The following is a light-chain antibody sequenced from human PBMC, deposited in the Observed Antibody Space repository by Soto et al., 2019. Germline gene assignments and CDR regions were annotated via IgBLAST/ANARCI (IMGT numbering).Light chain of an antibody. CDR3: QQRSNWST. J-gene: IGKJ2*02. CDR1: QSVSSY. CDR2: DAS. Sequence: EIVLTQSPATLYLSPGERATLSCRASQSVSSYLAWYQQKPGQAPRLLIYDASNRATGIPARFSGSGSGTDFTLTISSLDPEDFAVYYCQQRSNWSTFGQGTKLEIK. V-gene: IGKV3-11*01.